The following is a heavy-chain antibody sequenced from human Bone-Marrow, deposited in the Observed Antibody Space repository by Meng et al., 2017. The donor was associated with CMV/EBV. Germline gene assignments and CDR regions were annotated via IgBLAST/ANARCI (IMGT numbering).Heavy chain of an antibody. Sequence: GGSLRLSCAASGFSFNNYAIHWVRQAPGSGLEWVAVISYDETSQYYSDSVKGRFTISRDNSKNTLYLQMNSLRAEDTAVYYCARPVEQRLLRIGFDMWGQGTMVTVSS. CDR3: ARPVEQRLLRIGFDM. V-gene: IGHV3-30*04. CDR1: GFSFNNYA. J-gene: IGHJ3*02. CDR2: ISYDETSQ. D-gene: IGHD6-25*01.